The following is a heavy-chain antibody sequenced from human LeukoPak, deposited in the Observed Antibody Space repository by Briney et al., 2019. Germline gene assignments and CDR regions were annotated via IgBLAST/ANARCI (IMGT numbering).Heavy chain of an antibody. CDR1: GFTFGDYA. Sequence: GGSLRLSCTASGFTFGDYAMSWFRQAPGKGLEWVGFIRSKAYGGTTEYAASVKGRFTISRDDSKSIAYLQMNSLKTEDTAVYYCTTPKTYYYDSSGYYRYWGREPWSPSPQ. CDR3: TTPKTYYYDSSGYYRY. J-gene: IGHJ4*02. CDR2: IRSKAYGGTT. D-gene: IGHD3-22*01. V-gene: IGHV3-49*03.